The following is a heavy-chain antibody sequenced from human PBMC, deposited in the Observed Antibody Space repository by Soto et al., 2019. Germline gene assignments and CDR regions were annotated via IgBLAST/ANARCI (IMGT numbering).Heavy chain of an antibody. CDR3: ARVPGVVGSSDDAFDF. D-gene: IGHD2-15*01. J-gene: IGHJ3*01. V-gene: IGHV4-4*02. CDR1: GGSVSSNNW. Sequence: QVQLQESGPGLVKPSGTLSLTCAVSGGSVSSNNWWSWVRQSPGKGLEWMGEIYYSGSDHYNPSLMCRANILMYKFKNLFSLRLTSVTAADTAVYYCARVPGVVGSSDDAFDFWGPGSRGIVSS. CDR2: IYYSGSD.